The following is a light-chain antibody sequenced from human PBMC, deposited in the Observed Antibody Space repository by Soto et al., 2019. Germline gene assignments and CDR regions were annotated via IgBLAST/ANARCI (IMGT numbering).Light chain of an antibody. V-gene: IGKV1-9*01. CDR2: AAS. CDR1: QGISSY. CDR3: QQLNSYPLT. J-gene: IGKJ1*01. Sequence: IQLTQSPSSLSASVGDRVTITCRASQGISSYLAWYQQKPGQAPKLLIYAASTLQSGVPSRFSGSGSGTDFTLTISSLQPEDFATYYCQQLNSYPLTFGQGTKVEIK.